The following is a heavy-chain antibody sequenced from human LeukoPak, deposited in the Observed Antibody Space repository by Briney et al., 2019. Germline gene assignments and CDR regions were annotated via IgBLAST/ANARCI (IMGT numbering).Heavy chain of an antibody. D-gene: IGHD6-6*01. CDR1: GGAISGYY. CDR2: IYYSGST. V-gene: IGHV4-59*08. J-gene: IGHJ4*02. CDR3: ARFEYSSSSFDY. Sequence: SETLSLTCSVSGGAISGYYWSWIRQPPGKGLKWIGYIYYSGSTRYNPSLKSRVIMTADTSKNQFSLKRSSVTAADTAVYYCARFEYSSSSFDYWGQGTLVTVSS.